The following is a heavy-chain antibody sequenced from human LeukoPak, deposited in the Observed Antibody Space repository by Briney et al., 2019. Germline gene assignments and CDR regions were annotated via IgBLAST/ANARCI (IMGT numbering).Heavy chain of an antibody. CDR3: ARDQSGSSGYSDY. D-gene: IGHD3-22*01. CDR1: GYTFTGYY. V-gene: IGHV1-2*02. J-gene: IGHJ4*02. CDR2: INPNSGGT. Sequence: ASVKVSCKASGYTFTGYYMHWVRQAPGQGLEWMGWINPNSGGTNYAQKFQGRVTMTRDTSISTAYMELSRLRSDDTAVYYCARDQSGSSGYSDYWGQGNLVTVSS.